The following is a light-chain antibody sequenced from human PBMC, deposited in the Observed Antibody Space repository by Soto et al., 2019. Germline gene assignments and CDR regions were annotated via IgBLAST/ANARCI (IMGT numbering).Light chain of an antibody. V-gene: IGKV1-17*03. CDR1: QDISHF. CDR3: LQHNSYPLT. J-gene: IGKJ4*01. CDR2: AVS. Sequence: DIQMTQSPSAMSASVGDRVTITFRASQDISHFLAWFQQKPGKVPKRLIYAVSSLQSGVPSRFSGSGSVTEFTLTISSLQPEDSETYYCLQHNSYPLTFGGGTKVEIK.